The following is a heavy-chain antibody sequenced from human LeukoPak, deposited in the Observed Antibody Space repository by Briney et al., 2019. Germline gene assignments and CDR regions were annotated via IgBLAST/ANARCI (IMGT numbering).Heavy chain of an antibody. CDR2: ISTSGRYM. CDR3: ARDDQQLVPPDS. D-gene: IGHD6-13*01. Sequence: KSGGSLRLSCAASGFTFSSYSMNWVRQAPGKGLEWVSSISTSGRYMFYADSVKGRFTISRDNAKLTLYLQMNSLRAEDTAVYYCARDDQQLVPPDSWGQGTLVTVSP. J-gene: IGHJ4*02. V-gene: IGHV3-21*01. CDR1: GFTFSSYS.